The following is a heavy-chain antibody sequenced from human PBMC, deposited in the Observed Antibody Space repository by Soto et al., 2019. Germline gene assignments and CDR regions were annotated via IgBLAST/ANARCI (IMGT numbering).Heavy chain of an antibody. CDR1: GFTFSEYY. Sequence: QVQLVESGGGLVKPGGSLRLYCAASGFTFSEYYMSWIRQAPGKGLEWVSYISSGSIIYYADSVKGRFTVFRDNRRNTVYLQMNSLRDEDTSIYYCAKDMGTTGDGLVKGYFDVWGRGTLVSVSS. CDR2: ISSGSII. J-gene: IGHJ2*01. V-gene: IGHV3-11*04. CDR3: AKDMGTTGDGLVKGYFDV. D-gene: IGHD7-27*01.